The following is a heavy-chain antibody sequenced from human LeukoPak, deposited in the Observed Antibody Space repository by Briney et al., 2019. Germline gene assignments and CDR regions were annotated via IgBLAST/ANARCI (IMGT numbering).Heavy chain of an antibody. CDR2: IKEDGSKK. Sequence: GGSLRLSCAASGFTFSSYSMNWVRQAPGEGLEWVANIKEDGSKKNYVESVKGRFTISRDNAKNSLYLQMNSLRAEDTAVYYCATPLDYYDSSGYHQGGDWGQGTLVTVSS. D-gene: IGHD3-22*01. CDR3: ATPLDYYDSSGYHQGGD. V-gene: IGHV3-7*03. CDR1: GFTFSSYS. J-gene: IGHJ4*02.